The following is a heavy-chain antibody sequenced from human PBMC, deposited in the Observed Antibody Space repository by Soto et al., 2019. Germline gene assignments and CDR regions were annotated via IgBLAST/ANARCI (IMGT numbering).Heavy chain of an antibody. V-gene: IGHV1-18*04. CDR2: ISAYSGNT. Sequence: ASVKVSCKASGYTFTSYGISWVRQAPGQGLEWMGWISAYSGNTNYGQKLQGRVTMTTDTSTSTAYMELRSLRSDDTAVYYCARVYGSGSFYYGMDVWGQGTTVTVSS. D-gene: IGHD3-10*01. CDR3: ARVYGSGSFYYGMDV. J-gene: IGHJ6*02. CDR1: GYTFTSYG.